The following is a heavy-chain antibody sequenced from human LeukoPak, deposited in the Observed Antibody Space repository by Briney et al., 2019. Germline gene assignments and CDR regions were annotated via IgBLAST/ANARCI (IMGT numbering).Heavy chain of an antibody. CDR3: ARSPSSSSFNWFDP. V-gene: IGHV1-69*05. CDR2: IIPIFGTA. D-gene: IGHD6-13*01. Sequence: ASVKVFCKASGGTFSSYAISWVRQAPGQGLEWMGGIIPIFGTANYAQKFQGRVTITTDESTSTAYMELSSLRSEDTAVYYCARSPSSSSFNWFDPWGQGTLVTVSS. CDR1: GGTFSSYA. J-gene: IGHJ5*02.